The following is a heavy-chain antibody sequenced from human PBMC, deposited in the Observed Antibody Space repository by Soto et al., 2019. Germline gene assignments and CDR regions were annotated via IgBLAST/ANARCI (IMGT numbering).Heavy chain of an antibody. CDR3: ARDIAVAGTDY. D-gene: IGHD6-19*01. Sequence: QVQLVESGGGLVKPGGSLRLSCAASGFTFSDYYMSWIRQAPGKGLEGVSYIISSSSYTNYADSVKGRFTISRDNAKNSLYLQMNSLRAEDTAVYYCARDIAVAGTDYWGQGTLVTVSS. CDR1: GFTFSDYY. CDR2: IISSSSYT. V-gene: IGHV3-11*05. J-gene: IGHJ4*02.